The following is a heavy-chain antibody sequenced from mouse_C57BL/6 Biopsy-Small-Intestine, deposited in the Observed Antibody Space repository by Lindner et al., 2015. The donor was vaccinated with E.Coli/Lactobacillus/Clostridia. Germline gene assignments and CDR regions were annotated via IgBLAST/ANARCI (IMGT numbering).Heavy chain of an antibody. CDR3: ARTDYYGSYLAC. CDR1: GDTFTRYV. CDR2: INPQNDGT. Sequence: VQLQESGPELVKPGASVKMSCKASGDTFTRYVMHWVKQKPGQGLEWIGYINPQNDGTNYNERFKGKATLTSDKSSSTAYMELSSLTSEDSAVYYCARTDYYGSYLACWGQGTLVTVSA. D-gene: IGHD1-1*01. J-gene: IGHJ3*01. V-gene: IGHV1-14*01.